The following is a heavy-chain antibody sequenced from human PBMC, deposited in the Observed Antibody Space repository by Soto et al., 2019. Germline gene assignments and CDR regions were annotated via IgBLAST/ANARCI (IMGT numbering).Heavy chain of an antibody. CDR2: INPNGGDT. Sequence: ASVKVSCKASGYNFIRYYIHWVRQAPGQGLEWMGWINPNGGDTTYAQNFQGRVTMTRDTSINTAYLELNRLKSDDTAVYYCARNDCRSTSCYNDFFDPWGQGTLVTVSS. J-gene: IGHJ5*02. CDR3: ARNDCRSTSCYNDFFDP. D-gene: IGHD2-2*02. CDR1: GYNFIRYY. V-gene: IGHV1-2*02.